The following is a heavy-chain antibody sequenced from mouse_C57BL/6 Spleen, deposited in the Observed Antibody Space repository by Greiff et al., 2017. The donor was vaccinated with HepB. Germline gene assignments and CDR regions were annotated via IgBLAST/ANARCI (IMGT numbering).Heavy chain of an antibody. V-gene: IGHV1-39*01. CDR3: ARMDYYGSSYVPWYFDV. D-gene: IGHD1-1*01. CDR1: GYSFTDYN. CDR2: INPNYGTT. Sequence: VQLKESGPELVKPGASVKISCKASGYSFTDYNMNWVKQSNGKSLEWIGVINPNYGTTSYNQKFKGKATLTVDQSSSTAYMQLNSLTSEDSAVYYCARMDYYGSSYVPWYFDVWGTGTTVTVSS. J-gene: IGHJ1*03.